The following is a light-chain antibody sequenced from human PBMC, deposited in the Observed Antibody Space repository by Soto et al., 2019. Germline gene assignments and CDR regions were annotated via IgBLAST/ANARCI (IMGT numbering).Light chain of an antibody. CDR1: QSVDRNF. J-gene: IGKJ4*01. V-gene: IGKV3-20*01. Sequence: EIVLTQSPGTLSLSPGESATLSCRASQSVDRNFLAWFQHKPGQAPRLVIYGASSRASAVPDRFSGSGSGADFALTISRLEPEDFAVYYCQQYGRSLTFGGGTKVDIK. CDR2: GAS. CDR3: QQYGRSLT.